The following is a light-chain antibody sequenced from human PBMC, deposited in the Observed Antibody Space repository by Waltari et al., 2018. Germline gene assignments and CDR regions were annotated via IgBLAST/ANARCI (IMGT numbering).Light chain of an antibody. Sequence: QSALTQPASVSGSPGQSITISCTGTTSDVGYYNLFSWYQQHPGKAPKLMIYEVTKRPSGVSDRFSGSKSGHTASLTISGLQAEDEANYYCCSYALSGAVVFGGGTKLTVL. J-gene: IGLJ2*01. CDR2: EVT. CDR3: CSYALSGAVV. V-gene: IGLV2-23*02. CDR1: TSDVGYYNL.